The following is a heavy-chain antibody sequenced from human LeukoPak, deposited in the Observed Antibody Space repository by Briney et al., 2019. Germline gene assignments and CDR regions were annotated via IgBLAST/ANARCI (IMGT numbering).Heavy chain of an antibody. D-gene: IGHD3-22*01. CDR1: GGSISSSSYY. Sequence: SETLSLTCTVSGGSISSSSYYWGWVRQPPGKGLEWIGSIYYSGSTYYNPSLKSRVTISVDTSKNQFSLKLSSVTAADTAVYYCARQHYYDSSGYYYRVRGSRRHFDYWGQGTLVTVSS. J-gene: IGHJ4*02. V-gene: IGHV4-39*01. CDR3: ARQHYYDSSGYYYRVRGSRRHFDY. CDR2: IYYSGST.